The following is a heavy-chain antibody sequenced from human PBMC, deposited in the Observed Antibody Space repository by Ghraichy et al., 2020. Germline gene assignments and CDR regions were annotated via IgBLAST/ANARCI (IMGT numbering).Heavy chain of an antibody. D-gene: IGHD2-15*01. J-gene: IGHJ6*02. CDR2: IEQDGSEK. CDR3: AREGMVAGSKGYGMDV. CDR1: GFTFSTYW. Sequence: GSLRLSCAASGFTFSTYWMTWVRQSPGKGLEWVANIEQDGSEKYYVDSVEGRFTISRDNAKNSLYLQMNSLRPEDTAVYYCAREGMVAGSKGYGMDVLGQVTTVTVSS. V-gene: IGHV3-7*01.